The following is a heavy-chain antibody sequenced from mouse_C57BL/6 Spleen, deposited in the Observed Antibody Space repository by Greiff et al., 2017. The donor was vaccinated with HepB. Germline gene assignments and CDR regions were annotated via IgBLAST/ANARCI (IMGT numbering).Heavy chain of an antibody. V-gene: IGHV1-15*01. CDR2: IDPETGGN. CDR3: TRSWGNYPEAY. CDR1: GYTFTDYE. J-gene: IGHJ3*01. D-gene: IGHD2-1*01. Sequence: VQLQQSGAELVRPGASVTLSCKASGYTFTDYEMHWVKQTPVHGLEWIGAIDPETGGNAYNQKFKGKAILTADKSSSTAYMELRSLTSEDSAVYYCTRSWGNYPEAYWGQGTLVTVSA.